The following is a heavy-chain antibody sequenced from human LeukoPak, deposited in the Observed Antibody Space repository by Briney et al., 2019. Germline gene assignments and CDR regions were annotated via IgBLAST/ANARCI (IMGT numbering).Heavy chain of an antibody. V-gene: IGHV4-61*01. CDR3: ARALAPYGDYAFDY. CDR1: GGSISSGSYY. CDR2: ISYSGST. J-gene: IGHJ4*02. D-gene: IGHD4-17*01. Sequence: PSETLSLTCTVSGGSISSGSYYWGWIRQPPGKGLEWIGHISYSGSTNYNPSLKSRVTISVDTSKSQFSLKLSSVTAADTAVYYCARALAPYGDYAFDYWGQGTLVTVSS.